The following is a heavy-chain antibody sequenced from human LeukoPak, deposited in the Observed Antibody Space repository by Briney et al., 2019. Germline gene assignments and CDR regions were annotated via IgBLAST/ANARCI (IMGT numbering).Heavy chain of an antibody. CDR3: ARLYSGSYGFDY. V-gene: IGHV4-39*01. Sequence: PETLSLTCTVSGGSISSSSYYWGWIRQPPGKGLEWIGSIYYSGSTYYNPSLKSRVTISVDTSKNQFSLKLSSVTAADTAVYYCARLYSGSYGFDYWGQGTLVTVSS. CDR2: IYYSGST. CDR1: GGSISSSSYY. J-gene: IGHJ4*02. D-gene: IGHD1-26*01.